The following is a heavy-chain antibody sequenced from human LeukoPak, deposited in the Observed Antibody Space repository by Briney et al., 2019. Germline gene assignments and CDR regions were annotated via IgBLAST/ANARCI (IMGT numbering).Heavy chain of an antibody. J-gene: IGHJ4*02. CDR3: AKDPTQYQLLPDY. CDR1: GFTFSSHG. D-gene: IGHD2-2*01. V-gene: IGHV3-23*01. Sequence: GGSLRLSCAASGFTFSSHGMSWVRQAPGKGLEWVSAISGSGGSTYYADSVKGRFTISRDNSKNTLYLQMNSLRAEDTAVYYCAKDPTQYQLLPDYWGQGTLVTVSS. CDR2: ISGSGGST.